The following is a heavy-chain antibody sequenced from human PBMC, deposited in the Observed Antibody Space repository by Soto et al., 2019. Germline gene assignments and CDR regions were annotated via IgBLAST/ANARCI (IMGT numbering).Heavy chain of an antibody. D-gene: IGHD6-13*01. CDR3: ARLRFEQQMSHFDY. CDR2: TYYRSKWYD. V-gene: IGHV6-1*01. Sequence: SQTLSLTCAIFGDSVSSKSVAWNWIRQSPSRGLEWLGRTYYRSKWYDDYAVSVKSRIIINPDTSKNQFSLQLNSVTPEDTAVYYCARLRFEQQMSHFDYWGQGILVTVSS. J-gene: IGHJ4*02. CDR1: GDSVSSKSVA.